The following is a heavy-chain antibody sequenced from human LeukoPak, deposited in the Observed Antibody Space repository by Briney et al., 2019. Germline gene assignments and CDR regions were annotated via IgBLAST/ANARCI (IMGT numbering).Heavy chain of an antibody. CDR1: GGTFISYA. J-gene: IGHJ4*02. CDR3: AREEDGGYSYGYGY. D-gene: IGHD5-18*01. CDR2: IIPIFGTA. Sequence: SVKVSCKASGGTFISYAISWVRQAPGQGVEWMGGIIPIFGTANYAQKFQGRVTITADESTSTAYMELSSLRSEDTAVYYCAREEDGGYSYGYGYCSQGTLVTVSS. V-gene: IGHV1-69*13.